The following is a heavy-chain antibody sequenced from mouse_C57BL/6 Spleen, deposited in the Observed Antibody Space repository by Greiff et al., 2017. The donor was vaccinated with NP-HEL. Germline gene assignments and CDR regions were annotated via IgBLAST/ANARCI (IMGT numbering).Heavy chain of an antibody. J-gene: IGHJ3*01. CDR2: INPSSGYT. CDR1: GYTFTSYT. V-gene: IGHV1-4*01. D-gene: IGHD4-1*01. CDR3: ATSLGHGFAY. Sequence: VQLQQSGAELARPGASVKMSCKASGYTFTSYTTHWVKQRPGQGLEWIGYINPSSGYTKYNQKFKDKATLTADKSSSTAYMQLSSLTSEDSAVYYCATSLGHGFAYWGQGTLVTVSA.